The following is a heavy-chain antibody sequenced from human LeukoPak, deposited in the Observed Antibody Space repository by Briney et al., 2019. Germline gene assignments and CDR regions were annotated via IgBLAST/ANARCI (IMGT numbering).Heavy chain of an antibody. V-gene: IGHV3-23*01. Sequence: GGSLRLSCAASGFTVSSNYMSWVRQAPGKGLEWVSAISGSGGSTYYADSVKGRFTISRDNSKNTLYLQMNSLRAEDTAVYYCAKDQGYYGSGSYYAAYFDYWGQGTLVTVSS. CDR3: AKDQGYYGSGSYYAAYFDY. CDR1: GFTVSSNY. J-gene: IGHJ4*02. CDR2: ISGSGGST. D-gene: IGHD3-10*01.